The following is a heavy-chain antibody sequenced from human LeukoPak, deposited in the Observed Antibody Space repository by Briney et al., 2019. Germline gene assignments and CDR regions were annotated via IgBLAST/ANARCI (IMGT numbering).Heavy chain of an antibody. CDR2: IIPIFGTA. V-gene: IGHV1-69*01. J-gene: IGHJ6*02. CDR1: GGTFSSYA. CDR3: ARVRYDILTGSTYGMDV. D-gene: IGHD3-9*01. Sequence: SVKVSCKASGGTFSSYAISWVRQAPGQGLEWMGGIIPIFGTANYAQKFQGRVTITADESTSTAYMELRSLRSDDTAVYYCARVRYDILTGSTYGMDVWGQGTTVTVSS.